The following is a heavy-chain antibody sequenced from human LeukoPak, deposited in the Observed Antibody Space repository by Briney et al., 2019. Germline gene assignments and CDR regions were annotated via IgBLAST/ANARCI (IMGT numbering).Heavy chain of an antibody. V-gene: IGHV3-15*01. CDR2: IKSKTVGGTT. Sequence: PGGSLRLSCAASGFTFSNAWMSWVRQAPGKGLEWVGRIKSKTVGGTTDYAAPVKGRFTISRDDSKNTLYLQMNSLKTEDTAVYYCTTVYPGYYDFWSGYYFFDYWGQGTLVTVSS. D-gene: IGHD3-3*01. J-gene: IGHJ4*02. CDR1: GFTFSNAW. CDR3: TTVYPGYYDFWSGYYFFDY.